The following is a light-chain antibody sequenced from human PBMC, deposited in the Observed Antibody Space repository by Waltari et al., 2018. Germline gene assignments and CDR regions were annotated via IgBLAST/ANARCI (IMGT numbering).Light chain of an antibody. V-gene: IGKV1-33*01. CDR2: DAS. Sequence: DIQMTQSPSSLSASIGDRVIITCRASQSITTYLSWFQQKPGKAPKLLIYDASNLETGVPSRFSGSGSGTDFTFTISSLQPEDIATYYCQQHDNLPPTFGGGTKVEIK. CDR3: QQHDNLPPT. J-gene: IGKJ4*01. CDR1: QSITTY.